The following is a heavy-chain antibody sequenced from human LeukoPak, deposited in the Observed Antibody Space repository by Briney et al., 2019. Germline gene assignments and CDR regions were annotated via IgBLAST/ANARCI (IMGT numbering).Heavy chain of an antibody. CDR2: ISGSGGST. J-gene: IGHJ5*02. CDR3: AKDRVEAAVTNWFDP. CDR1: GFTFSSYA. V-gene: IGHV3-23*01. D-gene: IGHD6-13*01. Sequence: GGSLRLSCAASGFTFSSYAMSWVRQGPGKGLEWVSAISGSGGSTYYADSVKGRFTISRDNSKNTLYLQMNSLRAEDTAVYYCAKDRVEAAVTNWFDPWGQGTLVTVSS.